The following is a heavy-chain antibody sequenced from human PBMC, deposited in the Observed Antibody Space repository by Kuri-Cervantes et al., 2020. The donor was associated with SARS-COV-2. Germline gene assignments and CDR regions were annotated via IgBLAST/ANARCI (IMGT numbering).Heavy chain of an antibody. V-gene: IGHV3-15*01. CDR2: IKSKTDGGTT. D-gene: IGHD6-13*01. CDR1: GFTFSNAW. CDR3: TRGIASLEGRNYYYYYMDV. Sequence: GESLKISCAASGFTFSNAWMSWVRQAPGKGLEWVGRIKSKTDGGTTDYAAPVKGRFTISRDDSKNTLYLQMNSLKTEDTAVYYCTRGIASLEGRNYYYYYMDVWGKGTTVTVSS. J-gene: IGHJ6*03.